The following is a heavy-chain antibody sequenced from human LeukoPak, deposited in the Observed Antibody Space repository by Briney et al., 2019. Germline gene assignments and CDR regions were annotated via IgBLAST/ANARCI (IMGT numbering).Heavy chain of an antibody. Sequence: ASVKFSCKASGYTFTSYAMNWVRQAPGQGLEWMGWINTSTGNPTYAQGFTGRFVFSLDTSVSTAYLQISSLKAEDTAVYYCARDFRRRGSGGSCYTGGYWGQGTLVTVSS. J-gene: IGHJ4*02. CDR3: ARDFRRRGSGGSCYTGGY. CDR1: GYTFTSYA. D-gene: IGHD2-15*01. V-gene: IGHV7-4-1*02. CDR2: INTSTGNP.